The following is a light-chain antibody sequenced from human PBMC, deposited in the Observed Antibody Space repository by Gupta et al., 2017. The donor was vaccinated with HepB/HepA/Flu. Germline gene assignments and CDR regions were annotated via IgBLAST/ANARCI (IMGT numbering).Light chain of an antibody. CDR3: AAGDDSLNGVV. V-gene: IGLV1-44*01. CDR2: SNK. Sequence: QSVLTKPPSASGTPGQRVTISCSGSSSNSGSTTANWYQQLPGTAPKLLIYSNKQRPSGVPGRFSGSKSGTSASLAISGLQSEDEADYYCAAGDDSLNGVVFGVGTKLTVL. CDR1: SSNSGSTT. J-gene: IGLJ2*01.